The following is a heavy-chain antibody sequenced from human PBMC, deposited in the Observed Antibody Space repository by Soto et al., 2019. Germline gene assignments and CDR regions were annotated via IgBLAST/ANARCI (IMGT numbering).Heavy chain of an antibody. Sequence: KTSETLSLTCTVSGGSISSGDYYWSWIRQPPGKGLEWIGYIYYSGSTYYNPSLKSRVTISVDTSKNQFSLKLSSVTAADTAVYYCARKSIAAAGTTHWFDPWGQGTLVTVSS. V-gene: IGHV4-30-4*01. D-gene: IGHD6-13*01. J-gene: IGHJ5*02. CDR1: GGSISSGDYY. CDR3: ARKSIAAAGTTHWFDP. CDR2: IYYSGST.